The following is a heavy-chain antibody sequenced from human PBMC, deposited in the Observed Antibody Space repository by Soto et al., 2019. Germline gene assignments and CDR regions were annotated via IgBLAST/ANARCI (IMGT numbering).Heavy chain of an antibody. Sequence: QVQLVQSGAEVKKPGASVKVSCKASGNTFTRYYMHWVRQAPGQGLEWMGMISPGGDRTSYAQKFQCRVTQIRDTSMSTVYIELSSLKSEETGLYYCARCAYCGCDSYDYWGQGTLVTFSS. V-gene: IGHV1-46*03. CDR3: ARCAYCGCDSYDY. D-gene: IGHD2-21*01. J-gene: IGHJ4*02. CDR1: GNTFTRYY. CDR2: ISPGGDRT.